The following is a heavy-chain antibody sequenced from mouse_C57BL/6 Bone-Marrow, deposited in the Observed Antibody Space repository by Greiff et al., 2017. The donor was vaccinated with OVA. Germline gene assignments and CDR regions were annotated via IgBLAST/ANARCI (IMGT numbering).Heavy chain of an antibody. Sequence: VQLKQPGAELVRPGTSVKLSCKASGYTFTSYWMHWVKQRPGQGLEWIGVIDPSDSYTNYNQKFKGKATLTVDTSSSTAYMQLSSLTSEDSAVYFCAREVYYGSTPYFDVWGTGTTVTVSS. D-gene: IGHD1-1*01. CDR3: AREVYYGSTPYFDV. V-gene: IGHV1-59*01. CDR2: IDPSDSYT. J-gene: IGHJ1*03. CDR1: GYTFTSYW.